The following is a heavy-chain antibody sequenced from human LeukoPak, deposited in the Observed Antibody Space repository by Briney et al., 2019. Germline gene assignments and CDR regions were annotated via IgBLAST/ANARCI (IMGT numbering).Heavy chain of an antibody. CDR1: GGSISSHY. CDR3: ARVGGGSYSYFDY. J-gene: IGHJ4*02. CDR2: ISYSGST. Sequence: SETLSLTCTVSGGSISSHYWSWIRQPPGKGLEWIGYISYSGSTNYNPSLKSRVTISVDTSKNQVSLKLNSVTAADTAMYYCARVGGGSYSYFDYWGQGTLVTVSS. D-gene: IGHD1-26*01. V-gene: IGHV4-59*11.